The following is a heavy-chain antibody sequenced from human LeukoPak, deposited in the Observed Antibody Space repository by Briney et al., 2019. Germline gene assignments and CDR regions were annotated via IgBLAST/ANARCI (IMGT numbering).Heavy chain of an antibody. V-gene: IGHV1-18*01. D-gene: IGHD2-21*02. J-gene: IGHJ6*02. CDR2: ISAYNGNT. Sequence: ASVKVSCKASGYTFTSYGISWVRQAPGQGLEWMGWISAYNGNTNYAQKLQGRVTMTTDTSTSTAYMELRSLRSDDTAVYYCARDSNCGGDCYTSYYYYGMDVWGQGTTVTVSS. CDR1: GYTFTSYG. CDR3: ARDSNCGGDCYTSYYYYGMDV.